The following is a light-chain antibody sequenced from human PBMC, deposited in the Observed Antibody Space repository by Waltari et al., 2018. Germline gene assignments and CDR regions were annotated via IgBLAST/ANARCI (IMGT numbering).Light chain of an antibody. V-gene: IGLV2-8*01. CDR3: SSYAGSGTVV. CDR1: SSDIGRYKL. J-gene: IGLJ2*01. CDR2: DVT. Sequence: QSALTQPPSASGSPGQSVAISCTGTSSDIGRYKLVPWYQQDPGKAPKLIVYDVTKRPSGVPDRFSGSKSGNTASLIVSGLQAGDEADYYCSSYAGSGTVVFGGGTKLTVL.